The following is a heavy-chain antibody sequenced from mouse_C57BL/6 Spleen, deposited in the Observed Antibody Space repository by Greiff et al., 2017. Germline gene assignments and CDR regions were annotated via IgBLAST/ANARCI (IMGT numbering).Heavy chain of an antibody. CDR3: ARSNWSYWYFDV. V-gene: IGHV1-4*01. D-gene: IGHD4-1*01. CDR1: GYTFTSYT. CDR2: INPSSGYT. Sequence: QVQLQQSGAVLARPGASVKMSCKASGYTFTSYTMHWVKQRPGQGLEWIGYINPSSGYTKYNQKFKDKATLTADKSSSTAYMQLSSLTSEDSAVYYCARSNWSYWYFDVWGTGTTVTVSS. J-gene: IGHJ1*03.